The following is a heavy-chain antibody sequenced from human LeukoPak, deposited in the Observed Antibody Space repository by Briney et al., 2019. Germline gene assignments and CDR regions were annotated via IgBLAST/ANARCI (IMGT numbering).Heavy chain of an antibody. D-gene: IGHD7-27*01. CDR2: INHSGST. CDR3: ARREVTGGPFDY. CDR1: GGSISSYY. Sequence: PSETLSLTCTVSGGSISSYYWSWIRQPPGKGLEWTGEINHSGSTNYNPSLKSRVTISVDTSKDQFSLKLSSVTAADTAVYYCARREVTGGPFDYWGQGTLVTVSS. V-gene: IGHV4-34*01. J-gene: IGHJ4*02.